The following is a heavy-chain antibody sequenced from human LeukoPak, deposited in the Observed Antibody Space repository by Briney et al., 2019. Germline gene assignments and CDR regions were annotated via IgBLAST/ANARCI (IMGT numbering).Heavy chain of an antibody. V-gene: IGHV4-4*07. CDR1: GGSISSYF. CDR3: ARGRYDILTGYYADY. Sequence: SETLSLTCTVSGGSISSYFWSWIRQPAGKGLEWIGRIYTSGSTNHNPSLKSRVTMSVDTSKNQFSLKLSSVTAADTAVYYCARGRYDILTGYYADYWGQGTLVTVSS. D-gene: IGHD3-9*01. CDR2: IYTSGST. J-gene: IGHJ4*02.